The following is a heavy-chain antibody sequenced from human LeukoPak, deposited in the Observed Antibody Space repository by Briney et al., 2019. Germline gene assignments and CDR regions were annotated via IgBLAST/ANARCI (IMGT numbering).Heavy chain of an antibody. CDR1: GGTFSSYA. Sequence: ASVKVSCKASGGTFSSYAISWVRQAPGQGLEWMGGIIPIFGTANYAQKFQGRVTITADESTSTAYMELSSLRSEDTAVYYCASTRGYSYGTHDYWGQGTLVTVSS. J-gene: IGHJ4*02. V-gene: IGHV1-69*01. CDR2: IIPIFGTA. CDR3: ASTRGYSYGTHDY. D-gene: IGHD5-18*01.